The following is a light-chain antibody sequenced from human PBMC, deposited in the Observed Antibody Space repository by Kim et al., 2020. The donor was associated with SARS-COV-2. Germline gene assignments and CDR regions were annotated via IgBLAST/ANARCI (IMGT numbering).Light chain of an antibody. V-gene: IGLV3-9*01. CDR2: RDS. J-gene: IGLJ2*01. CDR3: QVWDIITVV. Sequence: SYELTQPLSVSVALGQTARITCGGNKIGSKNVHGYQQKPGQAPVLVIYRDSNRPSGIPERFSGSNSGNTATLTISRAQAGDEADYYCQVWDIITVVFGGGTQLTVL. CDR1: KIGSKN.